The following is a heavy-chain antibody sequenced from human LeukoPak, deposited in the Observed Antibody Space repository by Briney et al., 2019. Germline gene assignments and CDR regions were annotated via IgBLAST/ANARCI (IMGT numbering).Heavy chain of an antibody. CDR1: GGSISSSTYY. V-gene: IGHV4-39*01. CDR3: AILGTGSS. CDR2: IYYRGST. D-gene: IGHD3-10*01. Sequence: SETLSLTCTVAGGSISSSTYYWGWIRQPPGRGLEWIGTIYYRGSTYYNPSLKSRVTISVDTSNNQFSLRLSSVTAADTAVYYCAILGTGSSWGQGTLVTVSS. J-gene: IGHJ5*02.